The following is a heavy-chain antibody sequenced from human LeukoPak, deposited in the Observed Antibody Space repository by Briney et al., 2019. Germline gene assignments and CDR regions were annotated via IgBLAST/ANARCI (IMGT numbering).Heavy chain of an antibody. V-gene: IGHV4-59*01. J-gene: IGHJ5*02. D-gene: IGHD3-3*01. CDR1: GGSISSYY. CDR3: ARLWSEGNWENWFDP. Sequence: SETLSLTCTVSGGSISSYYWSWIRQPPGKGLEWIGYIYYSGNTNYNPSPKSRVTISVDTSKNQFSLKLSSVTAADTAVYYCARLWSEGNWENWFDPWGQGTLVTVSS. CDR2: IYYSGNT.